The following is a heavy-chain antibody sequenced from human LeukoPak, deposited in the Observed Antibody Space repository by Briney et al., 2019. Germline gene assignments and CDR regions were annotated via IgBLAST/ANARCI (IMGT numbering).Heavy chain of an antibody. CDR3: ARDANTRGNSFDP. J-gene: IGHJ5*02. CDR2: IYYSGST. CDR1: GGSISSYY. V-gene: IGHV4-59*01. D-gene: IGHD4-23*01. Sequence: PSETLSLTCTVSGGSISSYYWSWVRQPPGKGLEWIGYIYYSGSTNYNPSLKSRGTISIDTSKNQFSLKLSPVTAADTAVYYCARDANTRGNSFDPWGQGTLVTVSS.